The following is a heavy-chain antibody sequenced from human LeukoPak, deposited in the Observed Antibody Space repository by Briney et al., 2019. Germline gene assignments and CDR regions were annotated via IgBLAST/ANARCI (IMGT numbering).Heavy chain of an antibody. CDR2: INHSGST. J-gene: IGHJ4*02. V-gene: IGHV4-34*01. D-gene: IGHD3-10*01. CDR1: GGAFSGYY. Sequence: SETLSLTCAVYGGAFSGYYWSWSRQTPGKGLEWIGEINHSGSTNYNPSLKSRVTISVDTSKNQFSLKLSSVTAADTAVYYCARGISGSPFDYWGQGTLVTVSS. CDR3: ARGISGSPFDY.